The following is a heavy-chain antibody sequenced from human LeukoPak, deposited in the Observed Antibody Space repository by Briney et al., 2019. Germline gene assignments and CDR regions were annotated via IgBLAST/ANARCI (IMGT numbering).Heavy chain of an antibody. D-gene: IGHD5-12*01. J-gene: IGHJ4*02. CDR1: GGTFSSYT. Sequence: GASVKVSCKASGGTFSSYTISWVRQAPEQGLEWMGVIIPIFGTANYEQKFQGRVTITADKSTNTAYIELSSLRSEDTAVYYCARGVGSGYEYRENWGEGTLVTVSS. CDR3: ARGVGSGYEYREN. V-gene: IGHV1-69*06. CDR2: IIPIFGTA.